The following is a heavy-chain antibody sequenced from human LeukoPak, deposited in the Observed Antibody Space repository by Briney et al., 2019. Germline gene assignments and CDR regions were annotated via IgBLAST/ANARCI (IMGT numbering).Heavy chain of an antibody. CDR2: ISWNSGIV. CDR3: ARDLSSGIAAAGFTH. V-gene: IGHV3-9*01. J-gene: IGHJ4*02. CDR1: GFTFNDYA. D-gene: IGHD6-13*01. Sequence: SLRLSCAASGFTFNDYAMHWVRQAPGKGLEWVSHISWNSGIVGYADSVKGRFTISRDNAKNSLFLQMNSLRGEDTALYYCARDLSSGIAAAGFTHWGQGTLVTVSS.